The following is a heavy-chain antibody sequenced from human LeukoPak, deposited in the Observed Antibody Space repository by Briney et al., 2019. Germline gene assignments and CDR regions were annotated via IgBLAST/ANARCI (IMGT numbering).Heavy chain of an antibody. CDR2: ISSSSSYI. J-gene: IGHJ4*02. D-gene: IGHD3-16*01. V-gene: IGHV3-21*01. Sequence: PGGSLRLSCAASGFTFSSYSMNWVRQAPGKGLEWVSSISSSSSYIYYADSVKGRFTISRDNAKNSLYLQMNSLRAEDTAVYYCARDLGRIFLYDYWGQGTLVTVSS. CDR1: GFTFSSYS. CDR3: ARDLGRIFLYDY.